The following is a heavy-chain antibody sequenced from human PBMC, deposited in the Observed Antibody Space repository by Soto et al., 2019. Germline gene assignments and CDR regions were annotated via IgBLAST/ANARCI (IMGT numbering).Heavy chain of an antibody. CDR3: ARQSTISLLPNYYYGMDV. J-gene: IGHJ6*02. V-gene: IGHV1-69*13. Sequence: SVKVSCKASGGTFSSYAISWVRQAPGQGLEWMGGIIPIFGTANYAQKFQGRVTITADESTSTAYMELSSLRSEDTAVYYCARQSTISLLPNYYYGMDVWGQGTTVTVSS. CDR2: IIPIFGTA. D-gene: IGHD5-12*01. CDR1: GGTFSSYA.